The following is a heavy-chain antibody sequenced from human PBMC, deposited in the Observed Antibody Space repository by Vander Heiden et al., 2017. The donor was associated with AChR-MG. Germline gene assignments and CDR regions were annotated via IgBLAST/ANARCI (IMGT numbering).Heavy chain of an antibody. CDR3: ARRSDYYDSSEYYYDY. CDR1: GGSISSSSYY. Sequence: QLQLQESGPGLVKPSETLSLTCTVSGGSISSSSYYWGWIRQPPGKGLEWIGSIYYSGSTYYNPSLKSRVTISVDTSKNQFSLKLSSVTAAETAVYYCARRSDYYDSSEYYYDYWGQGTLVTVSS. D-gene: IGHD3-22*01. CDR2: IYYSGST. V-gene: IGHV4-39*01. J-gene: IGHJ4*02.